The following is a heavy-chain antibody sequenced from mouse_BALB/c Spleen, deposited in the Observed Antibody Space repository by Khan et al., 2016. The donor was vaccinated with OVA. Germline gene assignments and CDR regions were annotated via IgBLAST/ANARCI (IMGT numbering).Heavy chain of an antibody. D-gene: IGHD4-1*01. CDR1: GYTFTNNG. V-gene: IGHV9-3-1*01. J-gene: IGHJ4*01. CDR2: INTYTGEP. CDR3: ARVGYAETMDY. Sequence: QVQLKQSGPELKKPGETVKISCKASGYTFTNNGMNWVKQNPGKGLKWMGWINTYTGEPTYVNDFKGRFAFSLETSATTAYLQINNLKNEDTATYFCARVGYAETMDYWGQGTSVTVSS.